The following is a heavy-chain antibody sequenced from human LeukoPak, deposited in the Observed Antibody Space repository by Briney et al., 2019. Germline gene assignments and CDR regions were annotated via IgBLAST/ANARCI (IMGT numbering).Heavy chain of an antibody. CDR2: ISSTSATT. V-gene: IGHV3-48*04. Sequence: PGGSLRLSCAASGFTFSTYNMNWLRQAPGKGLEWVSYISSTSATTYYADSVKGRFTTSRDSARNSLYLQMNGLRAEDTAVYYCARTQNVINVHWGFFDSWGQGTLVTVSS. CDR1: GFTFSTYN. CDR3: ARTQNVINVHWGFFDS. D-gene: IGHD3-16*01. J-gene: IGHJ4*02.